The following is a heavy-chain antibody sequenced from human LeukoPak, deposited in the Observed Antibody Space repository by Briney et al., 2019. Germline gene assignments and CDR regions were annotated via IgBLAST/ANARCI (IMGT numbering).Heavy chain of an antibody. Sequence: SETLSLTCTDSGGSISSSSYYWGWIRQPPGKGLEWIGSIYYSGSTYYNPSLKSRVTISVDTSKNQFSLKLTSVTAADTAVYYCARHKGLNHLVPMDYWGQGTLVTVSS. D-gene: IGHD6-13*01. V-gene: IGHV4-39*01. CDR2: IYYSGST. J-gene: IGHJ4*02. CDR1: GGSISSSSYY. CDR3: ARHKGLNHLVPMDY.